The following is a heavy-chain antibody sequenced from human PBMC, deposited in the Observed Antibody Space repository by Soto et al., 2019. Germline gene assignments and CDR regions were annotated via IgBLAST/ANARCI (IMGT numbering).Heavy chain of an antibody. J-gene: IGHJ5*02. CDR3: ARDRSGHWFDP. Sequence: QVQLQESGPGLVKPSQTLSLTCTVSGGSISSGGYYWSWIRQHPGKGLEWIGYIYYSGSTYYNPSLKRRVTISVDTSKNQCSLKLSSVTAADTAVYYCARDRSGHWFDPWGQGTLVTVSS. V-gene: IGHV4-31*03. CDR2: IYYSGST. CDR1: GGSISSGGYY.